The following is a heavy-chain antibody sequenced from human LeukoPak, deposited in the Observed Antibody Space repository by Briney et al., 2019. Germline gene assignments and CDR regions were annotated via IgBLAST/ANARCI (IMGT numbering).Heavy chain of an antibody. CDR2: IKSEIDGGTI. V-gene: IGHV3-15*01. J-gene: IGHJ4*02. Sequence: GGSLRLSCVASGFTFSDAWRGGARRVQGKGLEWVGRIKSEIDGGTIDYAAPVKGRFTISRDDSRNTLYLQMNSLKTEDTAVYYCTTRRQDGWWGQGTLVTVSS. CDR3: TTRRQDGW. D-gene: IGHD2-15*01. CDR1: GFTFSDAW.